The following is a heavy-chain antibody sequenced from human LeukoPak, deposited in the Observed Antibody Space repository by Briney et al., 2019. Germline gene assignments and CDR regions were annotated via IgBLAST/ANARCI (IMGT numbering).Heavy chain of an antibody. V-gene: IGHV4-39*01. D-gene: IGHD6-6*01. CDR1: GDSISITNDY. Sequence: SETLSLTCTVSGDSISITNDYWAWIRQPPGTGLEWIGSIHKSGNTYYNSSLESQVTVSAYTSKNHFSLKLVSVTAADTAVYYCARHRYDNTEYLIEYFDLWGRGTLVSVSS. J-gene: IGHJ2*01. CDR3: ARHRYDNTEYLIEYFDL. CDR2: IHKSGNT.